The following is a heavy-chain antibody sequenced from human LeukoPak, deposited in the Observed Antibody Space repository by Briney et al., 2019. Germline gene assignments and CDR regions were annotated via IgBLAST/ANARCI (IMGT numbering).Heavy chain of an antibody. D-gene: IGHD3-10*01. V-gene: IGHV4-34*01. CDR2: IDHSGST. CDR1: SGSFSGYY. CDR3: ARGWIGYGSGSYGFDY. Sequence: SETLSLTCAVYSGSFSGYYWSWIRQPPGKGLEWIGEIDHSGSTNYNPSLKSRVTISVDTSKNQFSLKLSSVTAADTAVYYCARGWIGYGSGSYGFDYWGQGTLVTVSS. J-gene: IGHJ4*02.